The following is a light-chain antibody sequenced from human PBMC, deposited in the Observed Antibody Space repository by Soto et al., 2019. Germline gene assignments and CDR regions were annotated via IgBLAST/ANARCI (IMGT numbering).Light chain of an antibody. CDR1: SSDVGGYNY. J-gene: IGLJ1*01. V-gene: IGLV2-14*01. CDR3: SSYTSSSTPRV. Sequence: QSALTQPASVSGSPGQSITISCTGTSSDVGGYNYVSWYQQHPGKAPKLMIYDVSNRPSGVSNRFSGSKSGNTASLTISGRQAEYEADYYCSSYTSSSTPRVFGTGTKLTVL. CDR2: DVS.